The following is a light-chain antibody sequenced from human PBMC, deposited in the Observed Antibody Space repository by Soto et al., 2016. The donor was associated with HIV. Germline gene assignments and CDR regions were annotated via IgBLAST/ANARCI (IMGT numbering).Light chain of an antibody. Sequence: DIQMTQSPSTLSASVGDRVTITCRASQSISNWLAWYQQKPGEAPKLLIYKASSLETGVPSRFSGGGSGTDFTLTISSLQPEDFGTYYCQQSSETPRTFGQGTKVVI. J-gene: IGKJ1*01. V-gene: IGKV1-5*03. CDR1: QSISNW. CDR3: QQSSETPRT. CDR2: KAS.